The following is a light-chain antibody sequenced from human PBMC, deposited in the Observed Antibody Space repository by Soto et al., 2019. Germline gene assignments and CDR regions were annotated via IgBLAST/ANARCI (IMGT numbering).Light chain of an antibody. Sequence: EIVLTQSPATLSLSPGERATLSCRASQSVSSSLAWYQQKPGKAPRLLIYDAINRASGIPARFSGSGSGTDFTLTISSLEPEDFAVYYCQQRSNWPLTFGGGTKVDIK. CDR1: QSVSSS. CDR2: DAI. CDR3: QQRSNWPLT. J-gene: IGKJ4*01. V-gene: IGKV3-11*01.